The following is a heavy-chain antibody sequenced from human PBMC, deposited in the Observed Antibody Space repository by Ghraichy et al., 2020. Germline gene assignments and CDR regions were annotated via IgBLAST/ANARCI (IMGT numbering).Heavy chain of an antibody. D-gene: IGHD3-10*01. CDR1: GFSIITYE. Sequence: GGSLRLSCAASGFSIITYEMIWVRQAPGKGLEWVSYINPSGATTHYAASVKGRFPISRDAAKNSLYLQMTSLRAEDTAVYYCARDEARGVGKYCMDVCGQGTTVTVSS. J-gene: IGHJ6*02. CDR2: INPSGATT. CDR3: ARDEARGVGKYCMDV. V-gene: IGHV3-48*03.